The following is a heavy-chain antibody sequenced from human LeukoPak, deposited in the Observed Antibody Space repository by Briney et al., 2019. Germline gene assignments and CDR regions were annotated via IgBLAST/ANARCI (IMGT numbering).Heavy chain of an antibody. Sequence: GGSLRLSCAASGFTFSSYWMSWVRQAPGKGLEWVANIKQDGSEKYYVDSVKGRFTISRDNSKNTLYLQMNSLRAEDTAVYYCATAPVDWYFQHWGQGTLVTVSS. CDR3: ATAPVDWYFQH. J-gene: IGHJ1*01. CDR1: GFTFSSYW. V-gene: IGHV3-7*03. D-gene: IGHD2-21*01. CDR2: IKQDGSEK.